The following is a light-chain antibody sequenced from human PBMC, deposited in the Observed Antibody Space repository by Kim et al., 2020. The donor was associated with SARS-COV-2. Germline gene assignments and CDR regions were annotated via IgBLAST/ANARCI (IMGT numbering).Light chain of an antibody. CDR3: SSYISSRTLVV. V-gene: IGLV2-14*03. CDR1: SSDVGDYKY. Sequence: QSALTQPASVSGSPGQSITLSCTGTSSDVGDYKYVSWYQQHPGKAPKLMIYEVTNRPPGVSNRFSGSKSGNTASLTISGLQAEDEADYYCSSYISSRTLVVFGGGTQLTVL. J-gene: IGLJ2*01. CDR2: EVT.